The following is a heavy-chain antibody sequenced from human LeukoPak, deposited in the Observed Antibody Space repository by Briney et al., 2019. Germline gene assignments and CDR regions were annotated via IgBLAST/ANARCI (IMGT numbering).Heavy chain of an antibody. J-gene: IGHJ4*02. V-gene: IGHV4-34*01. Sequence: SETLSLTCAVYGGSSSGYYWSWIRQPPGKGLERIGEINQSGSTNQNPSLKSRVTISIDTSKNQFSLKLTSVTAADTAVYYCARRVATSGNFFDYWGPGTLVTVS. D-gene: IGHD3-3*01. CDR2: INQSGST. CDR3: ARRVATSGNFFDY. CDR1: GGSSSGYY.